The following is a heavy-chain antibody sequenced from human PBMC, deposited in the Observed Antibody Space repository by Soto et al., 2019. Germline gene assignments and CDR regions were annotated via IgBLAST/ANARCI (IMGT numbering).Heavy chain of an antibody. Sequence: PGGSLRLSCTAAGFILHNYWMTWVRQAPGKGLEWVAHIRHDGSEKYYGDSVKGRFTISRDNAKNSLFLEMSGLRVEDTAVYYCARARDTTMVRWHYLDNWGQGTPVTVSS. J-gene: IGHJ4*02. CDR2: IRHDGSEK. CDR3: ARARDTTMVRWHYLDN. CDR1: GFILHNYW. V-gene: IGHV3-7*03. D-gene: IGHD1-7*01.